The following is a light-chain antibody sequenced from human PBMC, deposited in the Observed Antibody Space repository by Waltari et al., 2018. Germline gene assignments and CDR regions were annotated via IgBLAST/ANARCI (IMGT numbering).Light chain of an antibody. J-gene: IGLJ1*01. V-gene: IGLV2-14*03. Sequence: YALTQPASVSGSPGQSITMSCTGTNSEIGSSNYLSWDQKHPGEPPQLIFYSVTGRPSGVSNRYSGSKSGNTASLTISGLRTEDEADYYCASYVGGQSLVFGTGTRVTVL. CDR3: ASYVGGQSLV. CDR1: NSEIGSSNY. CDR2: SVT.